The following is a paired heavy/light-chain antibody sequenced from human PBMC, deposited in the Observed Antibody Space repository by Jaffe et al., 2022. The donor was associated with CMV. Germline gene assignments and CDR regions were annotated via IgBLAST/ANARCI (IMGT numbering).Light chain of an antibody. CDR2: RNN. J-gene: IGLJ2*01. CDR3: AAWDDSLSAHP. V-gene: IGLV1-47*01. Sequence: QSVLTQPPSASGTPGQRVTISCSGSSSNIGSNYVYWYQQLPGTAPKLLIYRNNQRPSGVPDRFSGSKSGTSASLAISGLRSEDEADYYCAAWDDSLSAHPFGGGTKLTVL. CDR1: SSNIGSNY.
Heavy chain of an antibody. Sequence: QVQLVESGGGVVQPGRSLRLSCAASGFTFSSYGMHWVRQAPGKGLEWVAVIWYDGSNKYYADSVKGRFTISRDNSKNTLYLQMNSLRAEDTAVYYCARDEPRYYYDSSGLSYYYYGMDVWGQGTTVTVSS. J-gene: IGHJ6*02. CDR3: ARDEPRYYYDSSGLSYYYYGMDV. CDR1: GFTFSSYG. V-gene: IGHV3-33*01. CDR2: IWYDGSNK. D-gene: IGHD3-22*01.